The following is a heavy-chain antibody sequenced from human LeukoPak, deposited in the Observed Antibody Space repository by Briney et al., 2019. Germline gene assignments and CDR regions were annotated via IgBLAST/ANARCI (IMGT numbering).Heavy chain of an antibody. CDR1: GGSISSYC. Sequence: SETLSLTCTVSGGSISSYCWSWIRQPPGKGLEWIGYIYYSGSTNYNPSLKSRVTISVDTSKNQFSLKLSSVTAADTAVYYCARVYGSGYDFRGAFDIWGQGTMVTVSS. V-gene: IGHV4-59*01. J-gene: IGHJ3*02. D-gene: IGHD5-12*01. CDR3: ARVYGSGYDFRGAFDI. CDR2: IYYSGST.